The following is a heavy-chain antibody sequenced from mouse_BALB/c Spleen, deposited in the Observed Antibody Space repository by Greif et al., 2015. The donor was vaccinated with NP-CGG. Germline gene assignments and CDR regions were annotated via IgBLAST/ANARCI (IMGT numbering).Heavy chain of an antibody. D-gene: IGHD3-1*01. Sequence: VQLQQSGTVLARPGASVKMSCKASGYSFTSYWMHWVKQRPGQGLEWIGAIYPGNSDTSYNQKFKGKAKLTAVTSASTAYMELSSLTNEDSAVYYCTEGYGYWGQGTTLTVSS. J-gene: IGHJ2*01. CDR3: TEGYGY. V-gene: IGHV1-5*01. CDR1: GYSFTSYW. CDR2: IYPGNSDT.